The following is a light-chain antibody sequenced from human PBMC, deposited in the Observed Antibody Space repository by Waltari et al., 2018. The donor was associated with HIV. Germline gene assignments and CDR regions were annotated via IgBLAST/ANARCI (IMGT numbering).Light chain of an antibody. CDR2: KDS. Sequence: SYALTHAPSVSVSPGQTAKITRSGDALSKHSVYWYQQKPGQAPLMMIFKDSERPSEIPARFSASSSGSTSILTISGGQAEDEADYYCQSGHNSDSIFGGGTKLTVL. CDR1: ALSKHS. J-gene: IGLJ2*01. V-gene: IGLV3-25*03. CDR3: QSGHNSDSI.